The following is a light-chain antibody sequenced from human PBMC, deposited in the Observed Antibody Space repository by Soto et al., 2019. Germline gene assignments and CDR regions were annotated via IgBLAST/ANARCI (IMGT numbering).Light chain of an antibody. CDR2: DAS. J-gene: IGKJ2*01. V-gene: IGKV3-11*01. Sequence: EIVLTQSPATLTLSPGERATLSCRASQSVSSLLAWYQQKPGQAPRLPIYDASNRATGIPARFSGSGSGTDFTLTISSLEPEDFAVYYCQHRSDGPLTFGQGTKLEIK. CDR3: QHRSDGPLT. CDR1: QSVSSL.